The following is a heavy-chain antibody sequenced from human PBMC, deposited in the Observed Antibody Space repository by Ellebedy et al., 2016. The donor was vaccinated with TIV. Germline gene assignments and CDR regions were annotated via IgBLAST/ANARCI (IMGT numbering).Heavy chain of an antibody. D-gene: IGHD3-22*01. CDR2: LFHSGKT. CDR3: ARDTMTVWGEGWYYGMDV. J-gene: IGHJ6*02. Sequence: SETLSLXXTVSGGSLTSMYWSWVRQPPGKGLEWIGSLFHSGKTNYNPSRRGRVTMSVDTSKNQFSLKLTSVTAADTATYYCARDTMTVWGEGWYYGMDVWGQGTTVTVSS. V-gene: IGHV4-59*01. CDR1: GGSLTSMY.